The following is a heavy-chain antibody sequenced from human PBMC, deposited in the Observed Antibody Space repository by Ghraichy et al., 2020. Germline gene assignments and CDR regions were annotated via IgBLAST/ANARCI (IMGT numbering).Heavy chain of an antibody. CDR2: ISWNSGSI. CDR3: AKTSDVSYGDYLGWFDP. J-gene: IGHJ5*02. Sequence: GGSLRLSCAASGFTFDDYAMHWVRQAPGKGLEWVSGISWNSGSIGYADSVKGRFTISRDNAKNSLYLQMNSLRAEDTALYYCAKTSDVSYGDYLGWFDPWGQGTLVTVSS. V-gene: IGHV3-9*01. CDR1: GFTFDDYA. D-gene: IGHD4-17*01.